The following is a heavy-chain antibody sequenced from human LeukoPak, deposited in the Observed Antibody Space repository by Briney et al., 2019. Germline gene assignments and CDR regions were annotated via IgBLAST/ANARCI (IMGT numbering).Heavy chain of an antibody. V-gene: IGHV3-NL1*01. CDR1: GFTFSSYG. CDR2: IFPGGST. D-gene: IGHD6-25*01. J-gene: IGHJ4*02. CDR3: ARESSGYYFDY. Sequence: GRSLRLSCAASGFTFSSYGMHWVRQAPGKGLEWVSVIFPGGSTYYADSVKGRFTISRDNSKNTLFLQMNSLRAEDTAVYYCARESSGYYFDYWGQGTLVTVSP.